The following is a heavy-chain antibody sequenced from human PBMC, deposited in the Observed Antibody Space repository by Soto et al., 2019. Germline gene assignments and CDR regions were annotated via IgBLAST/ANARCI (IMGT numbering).Heavy chain of an antibody. V-gene: IGHV3-30-3*01. D-gene: IGHD3-16*01. CDR3: ARGGGTTGHYYCYGMDV. CDR1: GFTFSSYA. CDR2: ISYDGSNK. J-gene: IGHJ6*02. Sequence: QVQLVESGGGVVQPGRSLRLSCAASGFTFSSYAMHWVRQAPGKGLEWVAVISYDGSNKYYADSVKGRFTISRDNSKNTLYLQMNSLRAEDTAVYYCARGGGTTGHYYCYGMDVWGQGTTVTVSS.